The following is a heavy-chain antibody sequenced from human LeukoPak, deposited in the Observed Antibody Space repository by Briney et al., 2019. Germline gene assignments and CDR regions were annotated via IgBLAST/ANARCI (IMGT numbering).Heavy chain of an antibody. CDR3: ARDLSPITIFGVPLGY. J-gene: IGHJ4*02. Sequence: GGSLRLSCVASGFSFSTYWMSWVRQAPGKGLEWVAVIWYDGSNKYYADSVKGRFTISRDNSKNTLYLQMNSLRAEDTAVYYCARDLSPITIFGVPLGYWGQGTLVTVSS. CDR1: GFSFSTYW. CDR2: IWYDGSNK. V-gene: IGHV3-33*08. D-gene: IGHD3-3*01.